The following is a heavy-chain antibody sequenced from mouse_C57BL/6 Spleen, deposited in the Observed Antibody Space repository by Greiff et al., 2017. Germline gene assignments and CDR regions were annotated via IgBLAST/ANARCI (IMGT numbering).Heavy chain of an antibody. V-gene: IGHV1-82*01. CDR3: ARGSNGAY. CDR2: IYPGDGDT. D-gene: IGHD2-5*01. CDR1: GYAFSSSW. Sequence: QVQLQQSGPELVKPGASVKISCKASGYAFSSSWMNWVKQRPGKGLEWIGRIYPGDGDTNYNGKFKGKATLTAEKSSSTAYMQLSSLTSEDSAVYFCARGSNGAYWGQGTLVTVSA. J-gene: IGHJ3*01.